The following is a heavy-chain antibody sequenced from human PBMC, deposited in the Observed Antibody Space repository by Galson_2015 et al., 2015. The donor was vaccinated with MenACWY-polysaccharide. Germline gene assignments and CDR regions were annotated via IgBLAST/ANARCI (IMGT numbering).Heavy chain of an antibody. CDR1: SYTFTSYG. J-gene: IGHJ4*02. Sequence: QSGAEAQKPGESLMVPCRASSYTFTSYGISWARHPTGQALEGMGWISAYNGNTNYAQKLQGRVTMTTDTATSTAYMELRSLRCDDAAVYYCARDPYYDFWSGYAAFDYWGQGTLVTVSS. CDR2: ISAYNGNT. D-gene: IGHD3-3*01. CDR3: ARDPYYDFWSGYAAFDY. V-gene: IGHV1-18*01.